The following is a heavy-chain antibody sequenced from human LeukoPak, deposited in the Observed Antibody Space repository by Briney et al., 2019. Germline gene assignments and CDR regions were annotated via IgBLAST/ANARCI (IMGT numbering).Heavy chain of an antibody. CDR3: ARSTDIVLMVYPHSWYFDL. Sequence: SETLSLTCTVSGGSISSGSYYWSWIRQPAGKGLEWIGRIYTSGGTNYNPSLKSRVTISVDTSKNQFSLKLSSVTAADTAVYYCARSTDIVLMVYPHSWYFDLWGRGTLVTVSS. V-gene: IGHV4-61*02. J-gene: IGHJ2*01. CDR2: IYTSGGT. D-gene: IGHD2-8*01. CDR1: GGSISSGSYY.